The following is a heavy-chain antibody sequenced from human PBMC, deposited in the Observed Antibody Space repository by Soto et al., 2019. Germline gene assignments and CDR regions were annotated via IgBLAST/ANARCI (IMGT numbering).Heavy chain of an antibody. CDR3: ARHAGKEWLRRPTRGAVAVVFDY. D-gene: IGHD5-12*01. CDR2: IYYSGST. Sequence: QLQLQESGPGLVKPSETLSLTCTVSGGSISSSSYYWGWIRQPPGKGLEWIGSIYYSGSTYYNPSLKSRVTISVDTSKNQFSLKLSSVTAADTAVYYCARHAGKEWLRRPTRGAVAVVFDYWGQGTLVTVSS. J-gene: IGHJ4*02. CDR1: GGSISSSSYY. V-gene: IGHV4-39*01.